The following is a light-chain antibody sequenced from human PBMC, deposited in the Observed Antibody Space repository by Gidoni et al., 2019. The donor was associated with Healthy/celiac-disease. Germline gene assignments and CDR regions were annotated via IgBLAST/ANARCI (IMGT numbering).Light chain of an antibody. Sequence: DIQMTQSPSSLSASVGDRVTITCLARQSITSYLNWYQQKPGKATKLLIYAASSLQSGVPSRFSGSGSGTDFTLTISSLQPEDFATYYCQQSYSTPLTFGGGTKVEIK. CDR3: QQSYSTPLT. CDR2: AAS. J-gene: IGKJ4*01. V-gene: IGKV1-39*01. CDR1: QSITSY.